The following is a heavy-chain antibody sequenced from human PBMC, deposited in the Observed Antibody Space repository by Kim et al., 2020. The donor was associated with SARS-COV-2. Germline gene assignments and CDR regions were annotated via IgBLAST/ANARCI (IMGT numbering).Heavy chain of an antibody. D-gene: IGHD3-16*01. Sequence: ASVKVSCKASGYTFTSYGISWVRQAPGQGLEWMGWISAYNGNTNYAQKLQGRVTMTTDTSTSTAYMELRSLRSDDTAVYYCARGFGRPVRTGYYGMDVWGQGTTVTVSS. J-gene: IGHJ6*02. CDR2: ISAYNGNT. V-gene: IGHV1-18*04. CDR1: GYTFTSYG. CDR3: ARGFGRPVRTGYYGMDV.